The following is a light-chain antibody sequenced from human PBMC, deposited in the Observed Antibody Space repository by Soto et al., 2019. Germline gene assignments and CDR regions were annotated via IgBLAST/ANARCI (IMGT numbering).Light chain of an antibody. CDR2: SSN. V-gene: IGLV1-44*01. CDR1: NSNIGINP. CDR3: AAWDDRLNGWV. Sequence: QSVLTQPSSASGTPGQRVPISCSGSNSNIGINPVNWYQQLPGTAPKLLIFSSNQRPSGVPDRFSGSKSGASASLAISGLQSEDEADYYSAAWDDRLNGWVFGGGTKLTVL. J-gene: IGLJ3*02.